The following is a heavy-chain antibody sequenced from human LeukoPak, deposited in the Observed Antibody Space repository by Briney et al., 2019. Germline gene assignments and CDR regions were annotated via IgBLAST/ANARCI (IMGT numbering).Heavy chain of an antibody. J-gene: IGHJ4*02. CDR2: ITATGRDT. V-gene: IGHV3-23*01. CDR3: AKSTRIYDGDYIG. D-gene: IGHD4-17*01. CDR1: GFSFSTYA. Sequence: GGSLRLSCAASGFSFSTYAMNWVRQAPGKRLEWVSSITATGRDTYYADSVKGRFTISRDNSGNTLYLQMNSLRAEDTAVYYCAKSTRIYDGDYIGWGQGTLVTVSS.